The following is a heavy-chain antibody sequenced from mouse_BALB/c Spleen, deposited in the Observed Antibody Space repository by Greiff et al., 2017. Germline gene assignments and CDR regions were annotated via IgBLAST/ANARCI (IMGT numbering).Heavy chain of an antibody. V-gene: IGHV1-19*01. J-gene: IGHJ2*01. CDR2: VNPYNGGT. CDR1: GYTFTDYY. D-gene: IGHD1-1*01. CDR3: ARSTTVPYFDY. Sequence: EVKLQQSGPELVKPGASVKMSCKASGYTFTDYYMDWVKQSHGESFEWIGRVNPYNGGTSYNQKFKGKATLTVDKSSSTAYMELNSLTSEDSAVYYCARSTTVPYFDYWGQGTTLTVSS.